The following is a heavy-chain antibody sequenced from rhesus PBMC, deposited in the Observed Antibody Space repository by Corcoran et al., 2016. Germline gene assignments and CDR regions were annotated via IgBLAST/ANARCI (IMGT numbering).Heavy chain of an antibody. CDR1: GGALSSGYD. D-gene: IGHD3-22*01. J-gene: IGHJ5-1*01. Sequence: QEQLQESGPAVVKPSETLSLTCAVSGGALSSGYDRSWIRQSPGRGLEWIGYIQGSMWITNYNPSLQSRVTISSDTSKNQFSLRLSSMTTADTAVYYCSRNYGNRFDVWSPGVLVTVSS. V-gene: IGHV4S7*01. CDR3: SRNYGNRFDV. CDR2: IQGSMWIT.